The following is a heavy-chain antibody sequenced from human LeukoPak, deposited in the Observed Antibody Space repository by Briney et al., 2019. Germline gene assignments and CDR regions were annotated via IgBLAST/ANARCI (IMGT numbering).Heavy chain of an antibody. V-gene: IGHV4-4*02. D-gene: IGHD2/OR15-2a*01. Sequence: SGTLSLTCVVSGGSISGGILWSWVRQPPGKGLEWIGEIYQSGTIHYNPSLKGRVTISTDNSKNQLSLELTSVTAADTAVYFCARLKDFSGKKYYFFDLWGRGALVTVSS. CDR3: ARLKDFSGKKYYFFDL. J-gene: IGHJ2*01. CDR1: GGSISGGIL. CDR2: IYQSGTI.